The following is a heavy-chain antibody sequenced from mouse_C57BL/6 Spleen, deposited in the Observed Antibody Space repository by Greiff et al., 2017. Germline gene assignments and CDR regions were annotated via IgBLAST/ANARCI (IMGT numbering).Heavy chain of an antibody. CDR3: ARSDDGYYHVYFDY. CDR1: GYTFTSYW. D-gene: IGHD2-3*01. J-gene: IGHJ2*01. V-gene: IGHV1-52*01. Sequence: VQLQQSGAELVRPGSSVKLSCKASGYTFTSYWMHWVKQRPIQGLEWIGNIDPSDSETHYNQKFKDKATLTVDKSSSTAYMQLSSLTSEDSAVYYCARSDDGYYHVYFDYWGQGTTLTVSS. CDR2: IDPSDSET.